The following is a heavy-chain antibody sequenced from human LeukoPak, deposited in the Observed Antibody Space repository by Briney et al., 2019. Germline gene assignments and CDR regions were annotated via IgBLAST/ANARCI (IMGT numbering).Heavy chain of an antibody. V-gene: IGHV3-74*01. Sequence: GGSLGLSCVASGFTFRSYWMHWVRQDPRKGLVWVSRISGDGRNINYADSVRGRFTISRDNAKNTLYLQMNTLRVEDTAVYYCARGGYRYMDVWGKGTTVTVSS. D-gene: IGHD3-16*02. CDR3: ARGGYRYMDV. CDR2: ISGDGRNI. CDR1: GFTFRSYW. J-gene: IGHJ6*03.